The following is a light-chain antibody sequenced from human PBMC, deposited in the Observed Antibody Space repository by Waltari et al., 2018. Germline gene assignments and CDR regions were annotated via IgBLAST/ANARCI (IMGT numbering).Light chain of an antibody. V-gene: IGKV4-1*01. J-gene: IGKJ2*01. Sequence: DIVMTQSPDSLAVSLGERATINCKSSQSVLYSSNNKNYLAWYQQKPGHPPKLLIYWASTRESGVPDRFSGSGSGTDFTLTISSLQAEDVAVYSCQQYYSTPPTFGQGTKLEIK. CDR1: QSVLYSSNNKNY. CDR2: WAS. CDR3: QQYYSTPPT.